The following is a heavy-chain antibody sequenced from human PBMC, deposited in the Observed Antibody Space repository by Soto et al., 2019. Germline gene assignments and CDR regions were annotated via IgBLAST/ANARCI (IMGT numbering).Heavy chain of an antibody. CDR3: AKEIAVAGDLDY. J-gene: IGHJ4*01. CDR1: GFSLSTFG. V-gene: IGHV3-30*18. Sequence: GSLRLSCVASGFSLSTFGIHWVRQAPGKGLEWVGVISSDGQTKYYADSVKGRFTISRDNSKSTLYLQMDSLRPEDTAVYYCAKEIAVAGDLDYWGHGTLVTVSS. CDR2: ISSDGQTK. D-gene: IGHD6-19*01.